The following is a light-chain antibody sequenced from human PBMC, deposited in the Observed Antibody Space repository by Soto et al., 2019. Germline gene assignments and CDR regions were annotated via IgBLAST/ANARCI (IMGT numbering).Light chain of an antibody. Sequence: EIFMTQSRVSVSLSPVERATLSCRASQSVHSNLAWFQQHPGQAPRLLIYGASSRATGIPVRFSGSGSGTDFTLTINRLEPEDFAVYYCQQYGSLITFGQGTRLEIK. J-gene: IGKJ5*01. CDR1: QSVHSN. CDR2: GAS. V-gene: IGKV3-20*01. CDR3: QQYGSLIT.